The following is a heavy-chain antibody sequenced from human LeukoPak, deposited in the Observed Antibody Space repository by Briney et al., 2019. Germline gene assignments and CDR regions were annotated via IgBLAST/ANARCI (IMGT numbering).Heavy chain of an antibody. Sequence: GGSLRLSCAASGFTFNNYAMSWVRQAPGKGLEWVSAISGSGGSTYYADSVKGRFTISRDNSKNTLYLQMNSLRAEHTAVYYCAKDLGGSYFRYFDHWGQGTLVTVSS. V-gene: IGHV3-23*01. CDR2: ISGSGGST. J-gene: IGHJ4*02. CDR1: GFTFNNYA. CDR3: AKDLGGSYFRYFDH. D-gene: IGHD1-26*01.